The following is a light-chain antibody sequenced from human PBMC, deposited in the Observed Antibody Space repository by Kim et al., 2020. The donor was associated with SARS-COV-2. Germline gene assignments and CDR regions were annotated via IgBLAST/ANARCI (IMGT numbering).Light chain of an antibody. CDR3: LQHHSSPP. Sequence: DIQMTQSPSSLSASVGDRVTITCRASQGIRNVLGWYQRNPGKAPKRLIYGASTLQSGVPSRFSGSGSGTEFTLSIRRLQPEDFATYHCLQHHSSPPVGGGTKVDIK. CDR1: QGIRNV. J-gene: IGKJ4*01. CDR2: GAS. V-gene: IGKV1-17*01.